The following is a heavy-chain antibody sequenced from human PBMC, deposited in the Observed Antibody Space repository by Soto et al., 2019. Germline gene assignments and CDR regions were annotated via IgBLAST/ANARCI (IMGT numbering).Heavy chain of an antibody. J-gene: IGHJ4*02. D-gene: IGHD5-12*01. CDR2: VDHSGST. V-gene: IGHV4-38-2*01. CDR1: GYVITSGYY. CDR3: ARYFHTYSGPPI. Sequence: SETLSLTCVVSGYVITSGYYWGWIRQPPGKGLEWIGTVDHSGSTYYDPSLQGRVTISIDTPKNQFPLKLTSVTAADTALYYCARYFHTYSGPPIWGQGTLVTVSS.